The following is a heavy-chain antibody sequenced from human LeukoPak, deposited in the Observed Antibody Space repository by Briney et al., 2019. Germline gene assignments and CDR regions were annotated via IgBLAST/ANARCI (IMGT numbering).Heavy chain of an antibody. Sequence: PGGSLRLSCAGSAFTFSSYSMNWVRQAPGKGLERVSSISGSSSDIYYADSVKGRFTISRDNAKNSLYLQMKSLRAEDTAVYYCARRGYHDYSGFDYWGQGTLVTVSS. CDR1: AFTFSSYS. D-gene: IGHD1-26*01. CDR3: ARRGYHDYSGFDY. J-gene: IGHJ4*02. CDR2: ISGSSSDI. V-gene: IGHV3-21*01.